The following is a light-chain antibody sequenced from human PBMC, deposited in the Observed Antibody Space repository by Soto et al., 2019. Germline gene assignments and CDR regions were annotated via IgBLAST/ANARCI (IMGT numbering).Light chain of an antibody. Sequence: EILLTQSPATLSLSPGERATLSCRTSQSVSSYLAWYQHKPGQAPRLLIYGASNRATGVPARFSGSGSGADFTLTISSLEPEDSALYYCQQRSSWPPTFGQGTKVEI. CDR3: QQRSSWPPT. J-gene: IGKJ1*01. V-gene: IGKV3-11*01. CDR1: QSVSSY. CDR2: GAS.